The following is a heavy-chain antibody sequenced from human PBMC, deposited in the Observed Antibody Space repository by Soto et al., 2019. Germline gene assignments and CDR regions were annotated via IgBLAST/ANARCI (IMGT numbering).Heavy chain of an antibody. CDR3: ARGHAGLVRLMTDTHYYMDV. CDR1: GFTFSDYY. V-gene: IGHV3-11*01. D-gene: IGHD2-8*01. J-gene: IGHJ6*03. Sequence: VQLVESGGGLVKPGGSLRLSCAASGFTFSDYYMSWIRQAPGKGLEWVSYISSSGSTIYYADSVKGRFTISRDNAKNSLYLQMNSLRAEDTAVYYCARGHAGLVRLMTDTHYYMDVWGKGTTVTVSS. CDR2: ISSSGSTI.